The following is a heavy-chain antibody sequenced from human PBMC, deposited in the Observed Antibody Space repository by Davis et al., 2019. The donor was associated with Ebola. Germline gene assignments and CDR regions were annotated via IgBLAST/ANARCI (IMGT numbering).Heavy chain of an antibody. Sequence: ASVKVSCKASGYTFTSYDINWVRQATGQGLEWMGWMNPNSGNTGYAQKFQGRVTMTRNTSISTAYMELRSLRSDDTAVYYCARDEGASIVGARYFQHWGQGTLVTVSS. V-gene: IGHV1-8*01. CDR3: ARDEGASIVGARYFQH. CDR1: GYTFTSYD. D-gene: IGHD1-26*01. J-gene: IGHJ1*01. CDR2: MNPNSGNT.